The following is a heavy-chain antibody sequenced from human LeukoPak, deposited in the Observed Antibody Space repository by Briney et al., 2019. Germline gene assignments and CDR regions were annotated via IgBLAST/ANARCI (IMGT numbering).Heavy chain of an antibody. D-gene: IGHD1-26*01. Sequence: ASVKVSCKASGYTFTTYGINWVRQAPGQGLEWVEWINTNTGNPTYAQGFTGRFVFSLDTSVNTAYLQINSLKAEDTAVYYCARDPLLRAFDIWGQGTMVTVSS. CDR2: INTNTGNP. J-gene: IGHJ3*02. CDR1: GYTFTTYG. V-gene: IGHV7-4-1*02. CDR3: ARDPLLRAFDI.